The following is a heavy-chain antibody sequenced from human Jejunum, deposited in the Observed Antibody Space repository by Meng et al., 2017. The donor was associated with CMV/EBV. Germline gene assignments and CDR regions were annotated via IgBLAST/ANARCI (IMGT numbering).Heavy chain of an antibody. V-gene: IGHV3-74*01. CDR2: ITAGGVNR. J-gene: IGHJ4*02. CDR1: AFGFSESW. CDR3: AGLSDS. Sequence: SCTDSAFGFSESWRHGVRQAPGKGLVWVASITAGGVNRHYADSVKGRFTIPRENSKSPLYVQMAGLRSDDAAVYCCAGLSDSWGQGTMVTVSS. D-gene: IGHD2-15*01.